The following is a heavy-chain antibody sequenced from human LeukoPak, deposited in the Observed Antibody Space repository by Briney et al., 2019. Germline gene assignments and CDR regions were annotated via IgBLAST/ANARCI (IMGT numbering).Heavy chain of an antibody. CDR3: ARVPYP. CDR1: GGSISSYY. V-gene: IGHV4-59*01. J-gene: IGHJ5*02. Sequence: SETLPLTCTVSGGSISSYYWSWIRQPPGKGLEWIGYIYYTGSADYNPSLKSRVTMSVDTSMNQFSLKLSSVTAADTAVYYCARVPYPWGQGTLVTVSS. CDR2: IYYTGSA.